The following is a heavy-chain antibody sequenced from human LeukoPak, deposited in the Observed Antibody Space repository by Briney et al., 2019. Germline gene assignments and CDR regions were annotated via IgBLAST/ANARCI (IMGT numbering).Heavy chain of an antibody. CDR3: ARGGLPRDYYNYGMDV. J-gene: IGHJ6*02. CDR2: IYYSGST. CDR1: GGSISSYY. Sequence: PSETLSLTCTVSGGSISSYYLSWIRQPPGKGLEWIGYIYYSGSTNYNPSLKSRVTISVDTSKNQFSLKLSSVTAADTAVYYCARGGLPRDYYNYGMDVWGQGTTVTVSS. D-gene: IGHD3-16*01. V-gene: IGHV4-59*01.